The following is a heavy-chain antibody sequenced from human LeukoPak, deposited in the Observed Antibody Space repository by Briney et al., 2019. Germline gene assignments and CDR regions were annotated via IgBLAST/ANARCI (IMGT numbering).Heavy chain of an antibody. D-gene: IGHD3-10*01. Sequence: GGSLRLSCAASGFTFSNYDMHWVRQAPGKGLGWVALISYDGSNKYYADSVKGRFTISRDNSKNTLYLQMNSLTPEDTAVYYCAKESRKSYGSGSYRNVFDYWGQGTLVTVSS. V-gene: IGHV3-30*18. CDR3: AKESRKSYGSGSYRNVFDY. CDR1: GFTFSNYD. CDR2: ISYDGSNK. J-gene: IGHJ4*02.